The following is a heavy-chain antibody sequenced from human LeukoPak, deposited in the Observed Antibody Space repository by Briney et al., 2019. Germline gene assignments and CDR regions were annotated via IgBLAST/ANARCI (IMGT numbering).Heavy chain of an antibody. V-gene: IGHV4-39*07. CDR2: IYYTETA. CDR3: ARDCPAYCNGGSCYYYYYMDV. J-gene: IGHJ6*03. CDR1: GGSISTSGYY. D-gene: IGHD2-15*01. Sequence: PSETLSLTCTVSGGSISTSGYYWGWVRQPPGKGLEWIGGIYYTETAYYNPSLKSRVTISVDTSKNHFSLNLSSVTAADTAVYYCARDCPAYCNGGSCYYYYYMDVWGKGTTVTVSS.